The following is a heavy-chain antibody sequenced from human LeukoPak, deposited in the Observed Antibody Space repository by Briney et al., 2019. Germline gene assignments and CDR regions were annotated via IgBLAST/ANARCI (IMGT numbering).Heavy chain of an antibody. CDR3: ARVTGMEQLSDY. V-gene: IGHV1-2*02. J-gene: IGHJ4*02. D-gene: IGHD6-13*01. Sequence: ASVKVSCKASGYTFTGYYMHWVRQAPGQGREWMGWINPNSGGTNYAQKFQGRVTMTRDTSISTAYMELSRLRSDDTAVYYCARVTGMEQLSDYWGQGTLVTVSS. CDR2: INPNSGGT. CDR1: GYTFTGYY.